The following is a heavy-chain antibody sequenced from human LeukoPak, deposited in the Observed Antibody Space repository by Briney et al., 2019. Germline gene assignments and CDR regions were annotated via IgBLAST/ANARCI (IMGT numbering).Heavy chain of an antibody. D-gene: IGHD3-16*01. CDR2: INPNSGGT. Sequence: ASVKVSCKASGYTFTGYYMHWVRQAPGQGLEWMGWINPNSGGTNYAQKFQGRVTMTRNTSISTAYMELSSLRSEDTAVYYCARIGGIYDYVWGSYGDYFDYWGQGTLVTVSS. CDR3: ARIGGIYDYVWGSYGDYFDY. J-gene: IGHJ4*02. V-gene: IGHV1-2*02. CDR1: GYTFTGYY.